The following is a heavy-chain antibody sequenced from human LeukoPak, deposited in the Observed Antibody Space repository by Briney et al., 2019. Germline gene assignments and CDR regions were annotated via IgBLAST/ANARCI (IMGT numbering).Heavy chain of an antibody. D-gene: IGHD6-19*01. V-gene: IGHV5-51*01. CDR1: GYSFTSYW. CDR3: ARRSAVAGEGFDY. Sequence: GESLKISCKGSGYSFTSYWIGWARQMPGKGLECMGIIYPGDSDTRYSPSFQGQVTISADKSISTAYLQWSSLKASDTAMYYCARRSAVAGEGFDYWGQGTLVTVSS. CDR2: IYPGDSDT. J-gene: IGHJ4*02.